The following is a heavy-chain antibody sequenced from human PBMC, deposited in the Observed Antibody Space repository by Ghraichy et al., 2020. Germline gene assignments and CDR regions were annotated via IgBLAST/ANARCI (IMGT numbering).Heavy chain of an antibody. Sequence: GALRLSCVASGFKFSTFGMGWVRRAPGRGLEWVSSISDDGETTFYADTVRGRFTISRDNSRKRLSLQMNSLRAEDAAVYYCAKGFCDTATCLPFDSWGQGTLVNVS. J-gene: IGHJ4*02. D-gene: IGHD2-2*01. CDR1: GFKFSTFG. CDR3: AKGFCDTATCLPFDS. CDR2: ISDDGETT. V-gene: IGHV3-23*01.